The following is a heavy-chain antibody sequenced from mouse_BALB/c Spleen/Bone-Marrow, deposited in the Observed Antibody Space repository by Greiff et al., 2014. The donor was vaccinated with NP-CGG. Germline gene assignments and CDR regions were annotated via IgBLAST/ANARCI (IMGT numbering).Heavy chain of an antibody. J-gene: IGHJ3*01. CDR2: INPGSGGT. CDR1: GYAFTNYL. CDR3: ARVLGRPF. Sequence: QVHVKQSGAEVVRPGTSVKVSCKASGYAFTNYLIEWIKQRPGQGLEWIGLINPGSGGTNYNEKVKGKATLTADKSSRTAYMQRHILTSDDSTVYFCARVLGRPFWGQGTLVTVSA. V-gene: IGHV1-54*01. D-gene: IGHD4-1*01.